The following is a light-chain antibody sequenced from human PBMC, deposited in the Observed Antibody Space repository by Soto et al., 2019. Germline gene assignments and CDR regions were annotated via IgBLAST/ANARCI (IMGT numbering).Light chain of an antibody. V-gene: IGKV1-5*03. J-gene: IGKJ1*01. Sequence: DIQMTQSPSTLSGSVGDRVTITCRASQTIGGCLAWYQQKPGKAPKLLIYKASTLKSGVPSRFSGSGSGTEFTLTISSLQPDDFATYYCQHYNSYSEAFGQGTKVELK. CDR2: KAS. CDR3: QHYNSYSEA. CDR1: QTIGGC.